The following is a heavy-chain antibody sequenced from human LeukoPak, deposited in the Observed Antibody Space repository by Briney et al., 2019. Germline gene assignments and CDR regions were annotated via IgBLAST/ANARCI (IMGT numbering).Heavy chain of an antibody. V-gene: IGHV1-69*04. D-gene: IGHD1-26*01. CDR1: GGTFSSYA. CDR3: ARTFIVGATTWFDY. CDR2: IIPILGIA. J-gene: IGHJ4*02. Sequence: PVKVSCKASGGTFSSYAISWVRQAPGQGLEWMGRIIPILGIANYAQKFQGRVTITADKSTSTAHMELSSLRSEDTAVYYCARTFIVGATTWFDYWGQGTLVTVSS.